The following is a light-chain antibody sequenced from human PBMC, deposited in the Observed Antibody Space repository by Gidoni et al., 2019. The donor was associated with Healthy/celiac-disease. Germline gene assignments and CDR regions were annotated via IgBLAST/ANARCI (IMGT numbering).Light chain of an antibody. Sequence: QAALTQPASVPRSPGQSITISCTGTSSAVGGYNYVSWYQQHPGKAPKLMIYDVRNRPSGVSNRFSGSQSGNTASLTVSVLQAEDEADYYCSSYTSSSTLVFGGGTKLTVL. CDR3: SSYTSSSTLV. CDR1: SSAVGGYNY. V-gene: IGLV2-14*03. J-gene: IGLJ3*02. CDR2: DVR.